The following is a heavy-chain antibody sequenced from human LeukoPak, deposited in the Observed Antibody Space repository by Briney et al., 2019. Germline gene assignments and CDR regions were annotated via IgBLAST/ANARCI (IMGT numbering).Heavy chain of an antibody. Sequence: SETLSLTCAVYGGSFIGYYWSWIRQPPGKGLEWIGEINHSGSTNYNPSLKSRVTISVDTSKNQFSLKLSSVTAADTAVYYCAREGRGLLWFGESDYYYMDVWGKGTTVTVSS. V-gene: IGHV4-34*01. J-gene: IGHJ6*03. CDR3: AREGRGLLWFGESDYYYMDV. CDR2: INHSGST. D-gene: IGHD3-10*01. CDR1: GGSFIGYY.